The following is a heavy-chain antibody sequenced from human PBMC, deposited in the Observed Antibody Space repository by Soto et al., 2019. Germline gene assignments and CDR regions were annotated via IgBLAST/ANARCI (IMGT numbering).Heavy chain of an antibody. D-gene: IGHD3-10*01. CDR3: AGGGVRGVITRTRDYYGMDV. CDR2: IYPGDSDT. CDR1: GYIFTSYW. V-gene: IGHV5-51*01. J-gene: IGHJ6*02. Sequence: GESLKISCQVSGYIFTSYWIGWVRQMPGKGLEWMGIIYPGDSDTRYSPSFQGQVTISADKSISTAYLQWSSLKASDTAMYYCAGGGVRGVITRTRDYYGMDVWGQGTTVTVSS.